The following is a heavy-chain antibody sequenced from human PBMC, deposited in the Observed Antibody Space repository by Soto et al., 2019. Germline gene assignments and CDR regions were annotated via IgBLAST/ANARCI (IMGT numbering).Heavy chain of an antibody. CDR3: AKDRGALLRYFDWSPLGYFDY. Sequence: GGSLRLSCAASGFTFSSYAMSWVRQAPGKGLEWVSAISGSGGSTYYADSVKGRFTISRDNSKNTLYLQMNSLRAEDTAVYYCAKDRGALLRYFDWSPLGYFDYWGQGTLVTVPQ. V-gene: IGHV3-23*01. J-gene: IGHJ4*02. D-gene: IGHD3-9*01. CDR1: GFTFSSYA. CDR2: ISGSGGST.